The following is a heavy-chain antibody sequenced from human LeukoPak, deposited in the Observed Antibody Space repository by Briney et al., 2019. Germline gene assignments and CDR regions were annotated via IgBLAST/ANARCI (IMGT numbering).Heavy chain of an antibody. D-gene: IGHD6-13*01. J-gene: IGHJ2*01. V-gene: IGHV4-59*01. CDR3: ARGITAASLIWYFDL. CDR2: IYFSGSS. Sequence: SETLSLTCTVSGGSISGYYWNWIRQPPGKGLEWIGYIYFSGSSKYNPSLKSRVTMSVATSKNQFSLNLSSVTAADTAVYYCARGITAASLIWYFDLWGRGTLVTVSS. CDR1: GGSISGYY.